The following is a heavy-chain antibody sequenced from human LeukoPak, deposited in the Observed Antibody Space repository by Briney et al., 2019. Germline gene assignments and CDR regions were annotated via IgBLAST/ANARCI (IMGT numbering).Heavy chain of an antibody. V-gene: IGHV4-59*01. CDR2: IYYSGST. CDR3: AGVGGHYTWYYYYGMDV. D-gene: IGHD2-2*02. J-gene: IGHJ6*02. CDR1: GGSISSYY. Sequence: PSETLSLTCTVSGGSISSYYWSWIRQPPGKGLEWIGYIYYSGSTNYNPSPKSRVTISVDTSKNQFSLKLSSVTAADTAVYYCAGVGGHYTWYYYYGMDVWGQGTTVTVSS.